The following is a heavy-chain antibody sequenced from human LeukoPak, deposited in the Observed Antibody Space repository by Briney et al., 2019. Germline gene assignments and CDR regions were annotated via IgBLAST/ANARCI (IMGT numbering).Heavy chain of an antibody. J-gene: IGHJ4*02. V-gene: IGHV3-21*01. CDR2: ISSSSSYI. CDR3: ARIVVVPAAMGFDY. CDR1: GFTYSSYS. D-gene: IGHD2-2*01. Sequence: GGSLRLSCAASGFTYSSYSMNWVRQAPGKGLEWVSSISSSSSYIYYADSVKGRFTISRDNAKNSLYLQMNSLRAEDTAVYYCARIVVVPAAMGFDYWGQGTLVTVSS.